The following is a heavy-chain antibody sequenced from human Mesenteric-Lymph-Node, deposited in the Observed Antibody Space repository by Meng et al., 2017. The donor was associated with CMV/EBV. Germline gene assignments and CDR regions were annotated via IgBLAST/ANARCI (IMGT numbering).Heavy chain of an antibody. CDR1: GYTFTDFY. J-gene: IGHJ5*02. D-gene: IGHD2/OR15-2a*01. CDR3: ARDNVNPEGFDP. Sequence: QVQLVQSRAAVGKPGASVMVSGKASGYTFTDFYIHWVRQAPGQGLEWMGRVNPSSGVSNSAQNFQGRVTMTRDTSISTAYMELGRLTSDDTAVYYCARDNVNPEGFDPWGQGTLVTVSS. CDR2: VNPSSGVS. V-gene: IGHV1-2*06.